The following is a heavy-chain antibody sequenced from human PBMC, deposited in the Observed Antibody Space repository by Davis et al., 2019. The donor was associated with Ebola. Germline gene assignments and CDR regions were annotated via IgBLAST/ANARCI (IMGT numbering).Heavy chain of an antibody. CDR2: IIPIFGTA. CDR1: GGTFGNYA. V-gene: IGHV1-69*13. J-gene: IGHJ3*02. D-gene: IGHD3-22*01. CDR3: AKEGLLQAVDI. Sequence: SVKVSCKASGGTFGNYAFNWVRQAPGQGLEWMGGIIPIFGTANYAQKFQGRVTITADESTSTAYMELSSLGSEDTAVYYCAKEGLLQAVDIWGQGTMVTVSS.